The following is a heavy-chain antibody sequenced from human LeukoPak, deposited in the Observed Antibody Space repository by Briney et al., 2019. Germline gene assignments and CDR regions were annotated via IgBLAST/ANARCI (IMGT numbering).Heavy chain of an antibody. CDR1: GFSVSTDH. CDR2: IYNDGNT. D-gene: IGHD6-13*01. Sequence: GGSLRLSCTASGFSVSTDHMSWVRQAPGKGLEWVSIIYNDGNTYYADTVKGRFTISRDNSKNTLYLQMGSLRAEDMAVYYCARGGGIAAARWGQGTLVTVSS. J-gene: IGHJ4*02. V-gene: IGHV3-53*05. CDR3: ARGGGIAAAR.